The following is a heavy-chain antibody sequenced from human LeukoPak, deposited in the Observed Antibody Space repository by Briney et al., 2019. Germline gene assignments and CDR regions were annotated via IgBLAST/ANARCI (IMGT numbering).Heavy chain of an antibody. V-gene: IGHV3-23*01. CDR1: GFSVSRFA. CDR2: ITNNAGKT. Sequence: GGSLGLSCAASGFSVSRFAMSWVRQAPGKGLEWLASITNNAGKTYYADSVRGRFTISRDTSTNTVYVEMNNLRVEDTAIYYCAKDHPGYGWPAFEYWGQGTPVTVSS. CDR3: AKDHPGYGWPAFEY. D-gene: IGHD5-18*01. J-gene: IGHJ4*02.